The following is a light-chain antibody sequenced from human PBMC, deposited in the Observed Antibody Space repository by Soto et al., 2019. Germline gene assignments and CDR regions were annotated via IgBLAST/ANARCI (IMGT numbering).Light chain of an antibody. J-gene: IGKJ1*01. V-gene: IGKV3-20*01. CDR3: QKYGRSPRA. CDR1: QSVSSSY. CDR2: GAS. Sequence: EIELTQSPGTLSLSPGERATLSCRASQSVSSSYLAWYQQKPGQAPRLLIYGASSRATGIPDRFRGSGSGTDFTLTVSRLEPEDVAVYYCQKYGRSPRAFGQGTTVEIK.